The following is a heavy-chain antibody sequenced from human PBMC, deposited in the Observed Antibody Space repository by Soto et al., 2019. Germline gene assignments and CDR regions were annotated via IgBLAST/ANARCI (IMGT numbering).Heavy chain of an antibody. CDR3: ARHVDTAIIYFDY. Sequence: SETLSLTCTVSGGSISSSSYYWGWIRQPPGKGLEWIGSIYYSGSTYYNPSLKSRVTISVDTSKNQFSLKLSSVTAADTAVYYCARHVDTAIIYFDYWGQGTLVTVSS. D-gene: IGHD5-18*01. CDR1: GGSISSSSYY. V-gene: IGHV4-39*01. CDR2: IYYSGST. J-gene: IGHJ4*02.